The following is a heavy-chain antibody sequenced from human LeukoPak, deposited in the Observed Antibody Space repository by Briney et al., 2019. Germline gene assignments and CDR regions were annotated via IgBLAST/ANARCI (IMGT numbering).Heavy chain of an antibody. CDR2: IYSGGST. V-gene: IGHV3-53*01. Sequence: PGGSLRLSCAASGFTVSSNYMSWVRQAPGKGLEWGSVIYSGGSTYYADCVKGRFTISRDNSRNTLYLQMNSMRAEATAVYYCAAPGYSSSWYYFDYWGQGTLVTVSS. CDR3: AAPGYSSSWYYFDY. D-gene: IGHD6-13*01. CDR1: GFTVSSNY. J-gene: IGHJ4*02.